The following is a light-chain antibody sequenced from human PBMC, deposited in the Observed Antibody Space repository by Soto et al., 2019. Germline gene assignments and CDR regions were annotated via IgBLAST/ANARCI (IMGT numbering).Light chain of an antibody. J-gene: IGLJ1*01. Sequence: QSVLTQPASVSGSPGQSITISCTGTSSDVGSYNLVSWYQHHPGEAPKLMIYEASKRPSGVSNRFSGSKSGNTASLTISGLQAEDEADYYCCSYAGSTTFYVFGIGTKVTVL. V-gene: IGLV2-23*01. CDR1: SSDVGSYNL. CDR2: EAS. CDR3: CSYAGSTTFYV.